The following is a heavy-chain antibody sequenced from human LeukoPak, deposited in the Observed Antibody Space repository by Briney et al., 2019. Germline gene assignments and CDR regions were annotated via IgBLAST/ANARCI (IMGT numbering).Heavy chain of an antibody. CDR2: ISGSGGST. Sequence: PGGSLRLSCAASGFTFSSYAMSWVRQAPGKGLEWVSAISGSGGSTYYADSVKGRFTISRDNSKNTLYLQMNSLRAEDTAVYYCAKDLPDIVVVQEGNFGMDVWGQGTTVTVSS. J-gene: IGHJ6*02. V-gene: IGHV3-23*01. CDR1: GFTFSSYA. CDR3: AKDLPDIVVVQEGNFGMDV. D-gene: IGHD2-2*01.